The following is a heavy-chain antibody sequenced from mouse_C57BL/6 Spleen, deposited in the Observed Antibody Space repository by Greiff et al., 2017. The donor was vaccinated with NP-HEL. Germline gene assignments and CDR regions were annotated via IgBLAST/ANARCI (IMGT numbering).Heavy chain of an antibody. J-gene: IGHJ4*01. CDR3: ARDYGSYYYAMDY. V-gene: IGHV1-59*01. CDR2: IDPSDSYT. Sequence: QVQLQQPGAELVRPGTSVKLSCKASGYTFTSYWMHWVKQRPGQGLEWIGVIDPSDSYTNYNQKFKGKATLTVDTSSSTAYMQLSSLISEDSAVYYCARDYGSYYYAMDYWGQGTSVTVSS. D-gene: IGHD1-1*01. CDR1: GYTFTSYW.